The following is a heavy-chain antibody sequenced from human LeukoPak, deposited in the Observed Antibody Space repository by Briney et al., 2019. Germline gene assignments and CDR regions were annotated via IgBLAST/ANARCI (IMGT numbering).Heavy chain of an antibody. CDR1: GFTFSSYS. Sequence: GRSLRLSCAASGFTFSSYSMNWVRQAPGKGLEWVSYISSSGSTIYYADSVKGRFTISRDNAKNSLYLQMNSLRAEDTAVYYCARDRDVVVPAAQEYYYYYYMDVWGKGTTVTISS. V-gene: IGHV3-48*04. D-gene: IGHD2-2*01. J-gene: IGHJ6*03. CDR2: ISSSGSTI. CDR3: ARDRDVVVPAAQEYYYYYYMDV.